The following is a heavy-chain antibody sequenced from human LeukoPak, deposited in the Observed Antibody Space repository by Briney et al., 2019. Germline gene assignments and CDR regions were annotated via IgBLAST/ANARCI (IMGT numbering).Heavy chain of an antibody. CDR3: ARLGAGLGS. J-gene: IGHJ4*02. V-gene: IGHV3-11*01. CDR2: ISRGDSPT. D-gene: IGHD4/OR15-4a*01. CDR1: GFTFSDFY. Sequence: PGGSLRLSCAASGFTFSDFYMGWIRQAPGKGLKWVAYISRGDSPTYHADSVRGRSTISRDNAKNLLYLQMNSLRVDDTAVYYCARLGAGLGSWGQGTLVTVSS.